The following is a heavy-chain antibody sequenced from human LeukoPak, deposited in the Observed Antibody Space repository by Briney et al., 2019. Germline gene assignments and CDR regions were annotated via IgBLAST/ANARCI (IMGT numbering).Heavy chain of an antibody. CDR1: GGSISSYY. V-gene: IGHV4-59*01. CDR2: IYYSGST. Sequence: SETLSLTCTVSGGSISSYYWSWIRQPPGKGLEWIGCIYYSGSTNYNPSLKSRVTISVDTSKNQFSLKLSSVAAADTAVYYCARGSRQWLVRYWFNPWGQGTLVTVSS. D-gene: IGHD6-19*01. CDR3: ARGSRQWLVRYWFNP. J-gene: IGHJ5*02.